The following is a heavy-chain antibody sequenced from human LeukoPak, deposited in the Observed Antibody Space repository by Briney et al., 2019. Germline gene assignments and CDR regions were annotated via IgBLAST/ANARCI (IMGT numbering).Heavy chain of an antibody. CDR3: ARLSVAAEYYFDY. Sequence: PSETLSLTCSVSGGSIDNHYWSWIRQPPGKGLEWIGYMYYSGITNYNPSLQGRVTISVDTSKNHSSLKLRSVTASDTAVYYCARLSVAAEYYFDYWGQGTLVTVSS. V-gene: IGHV4-59*08. CDR2: MYYSGIT. CDR1: GGSIDNHY. D-gene: IGHD6-6*01. J-gene: IGHJ4*02.